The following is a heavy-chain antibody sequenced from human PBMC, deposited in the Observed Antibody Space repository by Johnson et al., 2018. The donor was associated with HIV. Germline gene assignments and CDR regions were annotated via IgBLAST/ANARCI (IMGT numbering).Heavy chain of an antibody. Sequence: VQLVESGGGLAQPGGSLSLSCAASGITVSSNYMSWVRQAPGKGLEWVSVIFTVGDVYYAASVKGRFTISRDNSKNFLLLQMNSLRPEDTAVYYCARDGRDLVTRGSFDVWGQGTVVTVSS. CDR3: ARDGRDLVTRGSFDV. CDR2: IFTVGDV. CDR1: GITVSSNY. J-gene: IGHJ3*01. D-gene: IGHD5-18*01. V-gene: IGHV3-66*02.